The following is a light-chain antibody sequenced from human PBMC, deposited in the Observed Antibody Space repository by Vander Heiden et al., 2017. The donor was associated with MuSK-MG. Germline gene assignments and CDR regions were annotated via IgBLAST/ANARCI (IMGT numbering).Light chain of an antibody. J-gene: IGKJ2*04. CDR2: DAS. CDR1: QSVSTF. V-gene: IGKV3-11*01. Sequence: EIVLTQSPATLSLSPGDRATLTCRASQSVSTFVAWYQHKPGQAPRLLMYDASKRSTGIRARFSGSASGTDFTLTISILDPEDFAVYYCQRRSDWLCIFGQGTKLEIK. CDR3: QRRSDWLCI.